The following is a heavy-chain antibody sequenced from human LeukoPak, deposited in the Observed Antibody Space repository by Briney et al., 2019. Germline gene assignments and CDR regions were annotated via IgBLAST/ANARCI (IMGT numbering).Heavy chain of an antibody. Sequence: GGSLRLSCAASAFTFSSYAMTWVRQAPGKGLEWVSTISGSGSNTYYADSVKGRFTVSRDNSKNTLYLQMNSLGADDTAVCYCAKAAIGCRWYFDYWGQGTLVTVSS. J-gene: IGHJ4*02. D-gene: IGHD5-24*01. V-gene: IGHV3-23*01. CDR1: AFTFSSYA. CDR3: AKAAIGCRWYFDY. CDR2: ISGSGSNT.